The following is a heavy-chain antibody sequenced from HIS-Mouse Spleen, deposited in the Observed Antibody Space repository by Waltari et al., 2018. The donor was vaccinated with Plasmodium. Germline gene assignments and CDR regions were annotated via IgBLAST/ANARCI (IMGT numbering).Heavy chain of an antibody. D-gene: IGHD6-13*01. J-gene: IGHJ4*02. CDR3: AKDRRSSSWYVDY. V-gene: IGHV3-30*18. Sequence: QVQLVESGGGVVQPGRSLRLSCAASGFTFSSYGMHWVRQAPGKGLEWVAVIYHDGSNKYYADSVKGRFTISRDNSKNTLYLQMNSLRAEDTAVYYCAKDRRSSSWYVDYWGQGTLVTVSS. CDR2: IYHDGSNK. CDR1: GFTFSSYG.